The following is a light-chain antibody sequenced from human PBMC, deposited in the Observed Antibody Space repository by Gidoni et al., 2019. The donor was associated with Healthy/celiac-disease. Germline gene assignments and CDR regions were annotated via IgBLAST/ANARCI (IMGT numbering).Light chain of an antibody. J-gene: IGLJ2*01. Sequence: SYELTQPPSVSVSPGQTARITCSGDALPKKYAYWYQQKPGQAPVLVIYKDSERPSGIPERFSGASSGTTVTLTISGVQAVDEADYYCQSADSSGTYVVFGGGTKLTVL. CDR1: ALPKKY. CDR3: QSADSSGTYVV. V-gene: IGLV3-25*03. CDR2: KDS.